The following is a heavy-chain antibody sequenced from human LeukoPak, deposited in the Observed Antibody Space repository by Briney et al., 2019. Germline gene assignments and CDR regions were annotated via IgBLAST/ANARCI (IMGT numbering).Heavy chain of an antibody. CDR3: ARLTKGRYFDYIFAF. D-gene: IGHD3-9*01. V-gene: IGHV4-39*01. Sequence: SETLSLTCTVSGFSVSDPLSYWGWVRQPPGKGLEWIAEINFIGRTSYYSSLNSRFTMSVDTSKNQFSLKMTSLTAADTAVYFCARLTKGRYFDYIFAFWGQGILVTVSS. CDR2: INFIGRT. J-gene: IGHJ4*02. CDR1: GFSVSDPLSY.